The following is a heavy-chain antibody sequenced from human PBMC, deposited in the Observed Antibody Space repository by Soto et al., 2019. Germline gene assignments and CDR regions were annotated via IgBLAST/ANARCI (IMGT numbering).Heavy chain of an antibody. CDR1: GFTFSSYG. V-gene: IGHV3-30*18. Sequence: VQLVESGGGVVQPGRSLRLSCAASGFTFSSYGMHWVRQAPGKGLEWVAVISYDGSNKYYADSVKGRFTISRDNSKNTLYLQMNSLRAEDTAVYYCAKDPGVYWGQGTLVTVSS. CDR3: AKDPGVY. J-gene: IGHJ4*02. CDR2: ISYDGSNK.